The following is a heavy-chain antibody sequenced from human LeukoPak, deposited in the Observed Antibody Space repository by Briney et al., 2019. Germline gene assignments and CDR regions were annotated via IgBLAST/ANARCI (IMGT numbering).Heavy chain of an antibody. CDR3: AKGGRFYGDYPFDY. J-gene: IGHJ4*02. V-gene: IGHV3-30*18. CDR2: ISYDGSNK. D-gene: IGHD4-17*01. CDR1: GFTFSSYG. Sequence: PGGSLRLSCAASGFTFSSYGMHWVRQAPGKGLEWVAVISYDGSNKYYADSVKGRFTTSRDNSKNSLYLQMNSLRVEDTAVYYCAKGGRFYGDYPFDYWGQGTLVTVSS.